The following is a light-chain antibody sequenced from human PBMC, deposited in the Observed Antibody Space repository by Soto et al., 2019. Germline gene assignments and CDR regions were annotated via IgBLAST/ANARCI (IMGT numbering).Light chain of an antibody. CDR2: KAS. Sequence: DIKMTQSPSTLSASVRDRVTITCRASQTINSWLAWYQQRPGKAPRLLIYKASTLESGVPSRFSGSGSGTEFTLTISTLQPDDFATYSCQQSDSIPYTFGQGTKLDIK. CDR1: QTINSW. J-gene: IGKJ2*01. V-gene: IGKV1-5*03. CDR3: QQSDSIPYT.